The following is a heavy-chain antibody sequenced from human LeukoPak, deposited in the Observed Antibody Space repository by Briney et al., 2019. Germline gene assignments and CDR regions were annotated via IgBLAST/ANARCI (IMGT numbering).Heavy chain of an antibody. Sequence: ASVKASCKASGYTFTGYYMHWVRQTPGQGLEWMGWINPNSGGTNYAQKFQGRVTMTRDTSISTAYMELSRLRSDDTAVYYCARDGGYCSSTSCYTAESYYYYMDVWGKGTTVTVSS. CDR3: ARDGGYCSSTSCYTAESYYYYMDV. D-gene: IGHD2-2*02. J-gene: IGHJ6*03. CDR1: GYTFTGYY. V-gene: IGHV1-2*02. CDR2: INPNSGGT.